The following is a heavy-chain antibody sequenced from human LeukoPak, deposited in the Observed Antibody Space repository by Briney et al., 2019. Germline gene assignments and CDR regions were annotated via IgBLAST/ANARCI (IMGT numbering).Heavy chain of an antibody. Sequence: SETLSLTCSVSGGSISSHYWSWIRQPPGKGLEWIGYIYYSGSTNYNPSLKSRVTISVDTSKNQLSLKLSSVTAADTAVYYCARVDIRTAFFDYWGQGTLVTVSS. CDR2: IYYSGST. D-gene: IGHD5-12*01. CDR1: GGSISSHY. V-gene: IGHV4-59*11. CDR3: ARVDIRTAFFDY. J-gene: IGHJ4*02.